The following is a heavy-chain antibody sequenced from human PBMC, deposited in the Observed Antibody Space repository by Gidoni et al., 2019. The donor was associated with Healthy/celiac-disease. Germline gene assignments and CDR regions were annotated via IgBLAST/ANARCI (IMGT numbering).Heavy chain of an antibody. J-gene: IGHJ6*02. D-gene: IGHD1-26*01. CDR3: AREFVGAITYGMDV. CDR2: KSYDGSNK. V-gene: IGHV3-30-3*01. CDR1: GFTLSSYA. Sequence: QVQLVESGGGVVQPGRSLRLSCAASGFTLSSYAMHWVRQAPGKGLEWVAVKSYDGSNKYYADSVKGRFTISRDNSKNTLYLQMNSLRAEDTAVYYCAREFVGAITYGMDVWGQGTTVSVSS.